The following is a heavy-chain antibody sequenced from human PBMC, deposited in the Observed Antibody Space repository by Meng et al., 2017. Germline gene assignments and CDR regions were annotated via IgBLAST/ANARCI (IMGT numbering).Heavy chain of an antibody. V-gene: IGHV5-51*01. CDR1: GYSFTSYW. Sequence: GESLKISCKGSGYSFTSYWIGWVRQMPGKGLDWMGIIYPGNSDTRYSPSFQGQVTISADKYMSTAYLQWSSLKASDTAMYYCASLRGRAAAEYYFDYWGQGTLVTVSS. D-gene: IGHD6-13*01. CDR2: IYPGNSDT. J-gene: IGHJ4*02. CDR3: ASLRGRAAAEYYFDY.